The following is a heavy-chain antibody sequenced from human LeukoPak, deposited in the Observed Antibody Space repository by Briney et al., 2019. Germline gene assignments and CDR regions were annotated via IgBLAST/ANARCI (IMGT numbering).Heavy chain of an antibody. J-gene: IGHJ4*02. CDR3: ASRESSSRGVVDY. Sequence: ASAKVSCKASGYTFTGYYMHWVRQAPGQGLEWMGWINTNTGNPTYAQGFTGRFVFSLDTSVSTAYLQISSLKAEDTAVYYCASRESSSRGVVDYWGQGTLVTVSS. V-gene: IGHV7-4-1*02. D-gene: IGHD6-13*01. CDR1: GYTFTGYY. CDR2: INTNTGNP.